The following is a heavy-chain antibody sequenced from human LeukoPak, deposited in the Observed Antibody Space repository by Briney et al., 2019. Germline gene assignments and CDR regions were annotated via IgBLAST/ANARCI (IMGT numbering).Heavy chain of an antibody. CDR2: ISGSRGST. Sequence: GGSLRLSCAASGFTFTTYAMSWVRQAPGKGLEWVSTISGSRGSTYYADTVKGRFTISRDNSKKTVYLQMNSLRAEDTAVYYCAKDQQWDLPHYFDSWGQGALVTVSS. J-gene: IGHJ4*02. V-gene: IGHV3-23*01. CDR3: AKDQQWDLPHYFDS. CDR1: GFTFTTYA. D-gene: IGHD1-26*01.